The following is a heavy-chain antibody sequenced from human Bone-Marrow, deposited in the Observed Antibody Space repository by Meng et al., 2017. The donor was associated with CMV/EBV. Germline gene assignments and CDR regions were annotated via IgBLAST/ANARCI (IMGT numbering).Heavy chain of an antibody. J-gene: IGHJ6*02. V-gene: IGHV1-2*02. D-gene: IGHD3-22*01. CDR2: INPNSGGT. CDR3: ARSMIVHRRLKEVGYYGMDV. Sequence: ASVKVSCKASGYTFTGYYMHWVRQAPGQGLEWMGWINPNSGGTNYAQKFQGRVTMTRDTSISTAYMELSRLRSDDTAVYYCARSMIVHRRLKEVGYYGMDVWGQGTTVIVSS. CDR1: GYTFTGYY.